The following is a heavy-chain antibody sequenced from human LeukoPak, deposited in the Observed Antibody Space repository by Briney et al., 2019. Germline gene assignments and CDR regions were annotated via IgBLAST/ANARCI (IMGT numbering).Heavy chain of an antibody. CDR3: ATVKRDCSGGTSYSYDY. J-gene: IGHJ4*02. D-gene: IGHD2-15*01. Sequence: QSAGSLTLSCAASRCTFNTYAETWVRQAPGQGLEWVSAISSNGDITYYADSVRGGFTISKDNSKTRVFLQMNSLRADDTAVYYCATVKRDCSGGTSYSYDYRGQGTLVTVSS. V-gene: IGHV3-23*01. CDR2: ISSNGDIT. CDR1: RCTFNTYA.